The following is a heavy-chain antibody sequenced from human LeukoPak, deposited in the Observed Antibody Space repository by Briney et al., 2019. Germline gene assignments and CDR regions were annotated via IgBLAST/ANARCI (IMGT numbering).Heavy chain of an antibody. Sequence: GGSLRLSCAAPGFSFSGYWMSWVRQAPGRGLEWVANIKRDGSEKYYVDSVKGRFTFSRDNAKNSVYLQMNSLRVEDSAVYYCARLRRGGGYSSGWYIDYWGRGTLVTVSS. CDR2: IKRDGSEK. CDR1: GFSFSGYW. J-gene: IGHJ4*02. V-gene: IGHV3-7*03. D-gene: IGHD6-19*01. CDR3: ARLRRGGGYSSGWYIDY.